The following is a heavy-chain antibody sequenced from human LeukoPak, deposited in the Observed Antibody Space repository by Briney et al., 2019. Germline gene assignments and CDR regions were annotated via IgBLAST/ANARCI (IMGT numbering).Heavy chain of an antibody. CDR2: ISAYNGNT. CDR3: ARGPPPRRNYDSRGYYSYYFDY. V-gene: IGHV1-18*01. D-gene: IGHD3-22*01. CDR1: GYTFTIYG. Sequence: ASVTVSCKASGYTFTIYGISWVRQAPGQGLEWMGWISAYNGNTHYAQKLQGRVTMTTDTSTSTVYMELRSLRSDDTAVYYCARGPPPRRNYDSRGYYSYYFDYWGQGTLVTVSS. J-gene: IGHJ4*02.